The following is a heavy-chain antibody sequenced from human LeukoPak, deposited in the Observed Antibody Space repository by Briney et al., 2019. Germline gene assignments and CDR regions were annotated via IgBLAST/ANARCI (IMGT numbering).Heavy chain of an antibody. Sequence: ASVKVSCKASGYTFTGYYMHWVRQAPGQGLEWMGWILPSSGGPYYAQKFQGRITMTRDTSISTAYMELTRLRSDDTAVYYCARKGEDYGDYDYWGQGTLVTVCS. D-gene: IGHD4-17*01. V-gene: IGHV1-2*02. CDR2: ILPSSGGP. CDR1: GYTFTGYY. J-gene: IGHJ4*02. CDR3: ARKGEDYGDYDY.